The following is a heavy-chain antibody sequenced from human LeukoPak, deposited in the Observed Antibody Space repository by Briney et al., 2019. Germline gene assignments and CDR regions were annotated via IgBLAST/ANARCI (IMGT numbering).Heavy chain of an antibody. Sequence: SETLSLTCSVSGGSVTSGTYHWGWIRQPPGKGLEWIGSVYFDGGTHYKPSLQSRVTISVDTSKNQFSLRLSSVTAADTALYYCARDHYDGRGRFDPWGQGTLVTVSS. D-gene: IGHD3-16*01. V-gene: IGHV4-39*07. CDR3: ARDHYDGRGRFDP. CDR2: VYFDGGT. CDR1: GGSVTSGTYH. J-gene: IGHJ5*02.